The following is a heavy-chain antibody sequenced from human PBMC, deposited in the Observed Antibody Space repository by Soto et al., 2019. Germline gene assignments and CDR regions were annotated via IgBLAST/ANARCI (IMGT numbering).Heavy chain of an antibody. V-gene: IGHV4-39*01. J-gene: IGHJ4*02. CDR3: ARHAHSGILRFLFPPGSYFDY. CDR1: GDSISNGTYH. CDR2: IYHSGNT. Sequence: SETLSLTCSVSGDSISNGTYHWGWIRQPPGKGLEWIGSIYHSGNTYYNPSLKSRVTISVDTSKNQFSLKLSSVTAADTAVYYCARHAHSGILRFLFPPGSYFDYWGQGTLVTVSS. D-gene: IGHD3-3*01.